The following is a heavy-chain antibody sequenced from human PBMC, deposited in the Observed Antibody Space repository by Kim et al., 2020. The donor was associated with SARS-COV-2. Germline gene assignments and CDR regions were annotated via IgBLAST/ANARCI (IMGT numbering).Heavy chain of an antibody. J-gene: IGHJ4*02. CDR1: GFTFSSYA. V-gene: IGHV3-23*01. D-gene: IGHD3-22*01. CDR3: AKVRPDSSGYFSYYFDY. Sequence: GGSLRLSCAASGFTFSSYAMSWVRQAPGKGLEWVSAISGSGGSTYYADSVKGRFTISRDNSKNTLYLQMNSLRAEDTAVYYCAKVRPDSSGYFSYYFDYWGQGTLVTVSS. CDR2: ISGSGGST.